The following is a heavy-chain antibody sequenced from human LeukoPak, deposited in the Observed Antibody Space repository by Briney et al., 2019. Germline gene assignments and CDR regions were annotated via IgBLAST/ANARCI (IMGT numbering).Heavy chain of an antibody. CDR3: ARGGGSWYPHREAFDI. D-gene: IGHD6-13*01. J-gene: IGHJ3*02. Sequence: ASVKVSCKASGYTFTGYYMHWVRQAPGQGLEWMGWINPNSGGTNYAQKFQGRVTMTRDTSISTAYMELSRLRSDDTAVYYCARGGGSWYPHREAFDIWGQGTMVTVSS. CDR2: INPNSGGT. CDR1: GYTFTGYY. V-gene: IGHV1-2*02.